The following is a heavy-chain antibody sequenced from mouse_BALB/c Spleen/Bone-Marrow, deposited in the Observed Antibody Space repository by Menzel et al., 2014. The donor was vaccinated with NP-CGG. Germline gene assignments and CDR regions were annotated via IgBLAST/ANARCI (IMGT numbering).Heavy chain of an antibody. J-gene: IGHJ3*01. CDR1: GDTFTSYY. CDR2: INPSNVGS. Sequence: VQLVESGVELVKPGASAKLSCKASGDTFTSYYIYWVKQRPGQGLEWIGEINPSNVGSNFNEKFKSKGTLTEDKSSSTAYMQLSGLTSEGSAVYYCTRSKDNWFPYLGQGTLVTISA. V-gene: IGHV1S81*02. CDR3: TRSKDNWFPY.